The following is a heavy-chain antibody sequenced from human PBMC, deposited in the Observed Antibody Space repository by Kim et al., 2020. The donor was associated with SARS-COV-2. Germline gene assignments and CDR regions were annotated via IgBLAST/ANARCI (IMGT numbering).Heavy chain of an antibody. CDR3: ARVEGLRFPWPPGDGMDV. V-gene: IGHV1-3*01. CDR2: INAGNGNT. CDR1: GYTFTSYA. J-gene: IGHJ6*02. Sequence: ASVKVSCKASGYTFTSYAMHWVRQAPGQRLEWMGWINAGNGNTKYSQKFQGRVTITRDTSASTAYMELSSLRSEDTAVYYCARVEGLRFPWPPGDGMDVWGQGTTVTVSS. D-gene: IGHD5-12*01.